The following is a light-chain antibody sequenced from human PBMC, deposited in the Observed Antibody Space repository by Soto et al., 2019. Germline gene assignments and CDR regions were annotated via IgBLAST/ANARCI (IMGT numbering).Light chain of an antibody. V-gene: IGLV2-23*01. CDR3: CSYASSSTYV. J-gene: IGLJ1*01. CDR1: SSDVGNYNL. CDR2: EGT. Sequence: QSALTQPASVSGSPGQSIAISCTGTSSDVGNYNLVSWYQQHPGKAPKLMIYEGTKRPSGVSDRFSGSKSGNTASLTISGLQAEDEADYYCCSYASSSTYVFGTGTKVTGL.